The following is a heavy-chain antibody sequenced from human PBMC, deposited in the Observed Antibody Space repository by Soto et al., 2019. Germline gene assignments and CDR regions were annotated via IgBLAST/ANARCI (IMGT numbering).Heavy chain of an antibody. V-gene: IGHV3-21*01. Sequence: GGSLRLSCAASGFTFTRYSMNWVRQAPGKGLEWVSSISSTTNYIYYADSMKGRLTVSRDNAKNSVYLEMNSLSAEDTAVYYCARESEDLTSNFDYWGQGTLVTVSS. CDR3: ARESEDLTSNFDY. J-gene: IGHJ4*02. CDR2: ISSTTNYI. CDR1: GFTFTRYS.